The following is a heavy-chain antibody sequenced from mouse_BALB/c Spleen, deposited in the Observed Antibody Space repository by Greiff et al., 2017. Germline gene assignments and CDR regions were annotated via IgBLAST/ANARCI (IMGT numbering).Heavy chain of an antibody. CDR3: AKNWDTTALDY. V-gene: IGHV2-5-1*01. D-gene: IGHD1-2*01. CDR2: IWRGGST. CDR1: GFSLTSYG. Sequence: VQGVESGPSLVQPSQSLSITCTVSGFSLTSYGVHWVRQSPGKGLEWLGVIWRGGSTDYNAAFMSRLSITKDNSKSQVFFKMNSLQADDTAIYYCAKNWDTTALDYWGQGTTLTVSS. J-gene: IGHJ2*01.